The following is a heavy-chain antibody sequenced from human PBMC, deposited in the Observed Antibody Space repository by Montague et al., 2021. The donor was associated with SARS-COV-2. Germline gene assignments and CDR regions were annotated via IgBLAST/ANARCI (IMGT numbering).Heavy chain of an antibody. CDR3: ARFLRRVVPAATGHCEKNYYFYCMDV. D-gene: IGHD2-2*01. J-gene: IGHJ6*03. Sequence: SETLSLTCAVYGGSFSDYYWSWIRQPPGKGLEWIGEINHSGSTNYKPSLKSRVTKSVDTSKNQFSLKLSSVTAADTAVYYCARFLRRVVPAATGHCEKNYYFYCMDVWGKGTTVTVSS. V-gene: IGHV4-34*01. CDR2: INHSGST. CDR1: GGSFSDYY.